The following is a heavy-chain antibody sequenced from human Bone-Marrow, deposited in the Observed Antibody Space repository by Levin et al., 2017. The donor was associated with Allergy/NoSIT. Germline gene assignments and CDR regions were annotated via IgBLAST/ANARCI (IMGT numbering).Heavy chain of an antibody. CDR2: INPNSGGT. Sequence: GESLKISCKASGYTFTGYYMHWVRQAPGQGLEWMGWINPNSGGTNYAQKFQGWVTMTRDTSISTAYMELSRLRSDDTAVYYCARALDARQLVGYYYYGMDVWGQGTTVTVSS. V-gene: IGHV1-2*04. CDR3: ARALDARQLVGYYYYGMDV. CDR1: GYTFTGYY. J-gene: IGHJ6*02. D-gene: IGHD6-13*01.